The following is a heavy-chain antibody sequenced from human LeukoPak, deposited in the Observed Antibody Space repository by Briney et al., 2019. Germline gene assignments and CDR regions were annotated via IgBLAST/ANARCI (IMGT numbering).Heavy chain of an antibody. D-gene: IGHD3-3*01. J-gene: IGHJ4*02. CDR3: ARSHAQKWSGYSH. Sequence: SETLSLTCTVSGGSISSYNWSWIRQPPGKGLECIGYIYYSGSTNYNPSLKSRVTISVDTSKNQFSLKLTSVTAADTAVYFCARSHAQKWSGYSHWGQGTLVTVSS. CDR1: GGSISSYN. V-gene: IGHV4-59*01. CDR2: IYYSGST.